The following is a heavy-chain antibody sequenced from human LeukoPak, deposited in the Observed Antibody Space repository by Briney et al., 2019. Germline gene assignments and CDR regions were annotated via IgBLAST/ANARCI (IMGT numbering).Heavy chain of an antibody. D-gene: IGHD3-10*01. J-gene: IGHJ5*02. CDR3: ARRLYYYGLGTVGWFDP. V-gene: IGHV4-34*01. Sequence: SETLSLTCAVYGGSFSGYYWSWIRQPPGKGLEWIGEINHSGSTNYNPSLKSRVTISVDTSKNQFSLKLSSVTAADTAVYYCARRLYYYGLGTVGWFDPWGQGTLVTVSS. CDR1: GGSFSGYY. CDR2: INHSGST.